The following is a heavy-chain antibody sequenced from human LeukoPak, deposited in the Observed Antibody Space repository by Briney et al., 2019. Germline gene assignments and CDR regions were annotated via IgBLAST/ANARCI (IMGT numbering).Heavy chain of an antibody. CDR3: AKPGIAAAPTGDFDY. D-gene: IGHD6-13*01. V-gene: IGHV3-23*01. J-gene: IGHJ4*02. CDR2: VSENGRKT. CDR1: GFTFSSYS. Sequence: PGGSLRLSCAASGFTFSSYSMSWVRQAPGKGLSWVSAVSENGRKTYYTDSVKGRFTISRDNSKNTLYLQMNSLRAEDTAVYYCAKPGIAAAPTGDFDYWGQGTLVTVSS.